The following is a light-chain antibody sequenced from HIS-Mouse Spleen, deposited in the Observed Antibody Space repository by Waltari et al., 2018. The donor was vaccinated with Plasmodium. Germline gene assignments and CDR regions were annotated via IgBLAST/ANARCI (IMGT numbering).Light chain of an antibody. CDR2: EDS. Sequence: SYELTQPPSVSVSPGQTARITCSGAALPKKYAYWYQKKSGQAPVLVIYEDSKRPSGIPGRFSGSSSGTMATLTISGAQVEDEADYYCYSTDSSGNHRVFGGGTKLTVL. CDR3: YSTDSSGNHRV. V-gene: IGLV3-10*01. J-gene: IGLJ3*02. CDR1: ALPKKY.